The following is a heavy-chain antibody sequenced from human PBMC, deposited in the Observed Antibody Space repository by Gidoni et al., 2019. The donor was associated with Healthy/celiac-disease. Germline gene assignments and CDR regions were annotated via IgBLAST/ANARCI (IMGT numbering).Heavy chain of an antibody. J-gene: IGHJ1*01. CDR2: ISGSGGST. CDR1: GFTFSSYA. CDR3: AKERVYSSGWQTEYFQH. V-gene: IGHV3-23*01. D-gene: IGHD6-19*01. Sequence: EVQLLESGGGLVQPGGSLRLSCAASGFTFSSYAMSWVRQAPGKGLEWVSAISGSGGSTYYADSVKGRFTISRDNSKNTLYLQMNSLRAEDTAVYYCAKERVYSSGWQTEYFQHWGQGTLVTVSS.